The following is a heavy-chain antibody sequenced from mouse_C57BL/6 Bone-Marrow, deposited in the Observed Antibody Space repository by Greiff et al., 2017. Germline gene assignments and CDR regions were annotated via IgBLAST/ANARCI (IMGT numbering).Heavy chain of an antibody. Sequence: VQLKESGGGLVQPGGSMKLSCAASGFTFSDAWMDWVRQSPEKGLEWVAEIRNKANNHATYYAESVKGRFTISRDDSKSSVYLQMHSLRAEDTGIYYCTTTVVFGYLDYWGQGTTLTVSS. J-gene: IGHJ2*01. CDR3: TTTVVFGYLDY. V-gene: IGHV6-6*01. D-gene: IGHD1-1*01. CDR1: GFTFSDAW. CDR2: IRNKANNHAT.